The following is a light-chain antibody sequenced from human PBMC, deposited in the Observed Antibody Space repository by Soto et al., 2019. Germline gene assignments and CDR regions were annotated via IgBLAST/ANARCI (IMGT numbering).Light chain of an antibody. Sequence: DIQMTQSPSSVSASVGDRVTITCRASQGISSWLAWYQQKPGQAPKLLIYAASNLQSGVPSRFSGSGSGTDFSLTINSLQPEDFATYYCQQDITFPFTFGPGTKVDVK. J-gene: IGKJ3*01. V-gene: IGKV1-12*01. CDR3: QQDITFPFT. CDR2: AAS. CDR1: QGISSW.